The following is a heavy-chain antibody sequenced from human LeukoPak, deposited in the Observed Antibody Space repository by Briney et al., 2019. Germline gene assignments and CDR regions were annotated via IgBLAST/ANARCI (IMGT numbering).Heavy chain of an antibody. CDR3: ARRVPKRGTDY. CDR1: GDSISSYY. CDR2: IYYSGGT. J-gene: IGHJ4*02. D-gene: IGHD1-14*01. Sequence: SETLSLTCTVSGDSISSYYWSWIRQPPGQGLEWIGYIYYSGGTNYDPSLESRVTISIDTSKNQFSLKLTSVTAADTAVYYCARRVPKRGTDYWGQGTLVTVSS. V-gene: IGHV4-59*08.